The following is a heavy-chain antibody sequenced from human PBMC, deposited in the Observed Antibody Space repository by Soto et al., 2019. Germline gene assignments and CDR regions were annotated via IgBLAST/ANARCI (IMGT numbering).Heavy chain of an antibody. CDR1: GDSISTEGYY. D-gene: IGHD2-21*01. V-gene: IGHV4-31*03. CDR2: IYYSGST. CDR3: ARDRFALFPYYYYGMDV. Sequence: SETLSLTCSVSGDSISTEGYYWSWIRQHPGKGLEWIGYIYYSGSTYYNPSLKSRVTISVDTSKNQFSLKLSSVTAADTAVYYCARDRFALFPYYYYGMDVWGQGTTVTVSS. J-gene: IGHJ6*02.